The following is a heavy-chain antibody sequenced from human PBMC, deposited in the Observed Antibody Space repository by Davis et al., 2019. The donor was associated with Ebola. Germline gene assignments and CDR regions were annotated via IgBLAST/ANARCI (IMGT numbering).Heavy chain of an antibody. D-gene: IGHD4-23*01. Sequence: PSETLSLTCAVYGGSFSGYYWSWIRQPPGRGLEWIGEISHSGSTNYNPSLKSRVTISADTSKNQFSLKLNSVTAADTAVYYCARVNGYGGNSFLDYWGQGTLVTVSS. CDR3: ARVNGYGGNSFLDY. J-gene: IGHJ4*02. CDR1: GGSFSGYY. V-gene: IGHV4-34*01. CDR2: ISHSGST.